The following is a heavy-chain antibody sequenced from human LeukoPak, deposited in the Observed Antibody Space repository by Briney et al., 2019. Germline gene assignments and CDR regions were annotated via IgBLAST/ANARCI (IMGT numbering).Heavy chain of an antibody. J-gene: IGHJ4*02. CDR3: AXXXXXDXVWKXYRYYDF. Sequence: ASVKVSCKASGYTFTNYGVSWVRQAPGQGLEWMGWITVDNGNTHYAQNFQGRVTMTTDTSTSTVYMELRSLRSGDTAVYYCAXXXXXDXVWKXYRYYDFWGQGTLVTVSS. CDR2: ITVDNGNT. CDR1: GYTFTNYG. D-gene: IGHD3-16*02. V-gene: IGHV1-18*01.